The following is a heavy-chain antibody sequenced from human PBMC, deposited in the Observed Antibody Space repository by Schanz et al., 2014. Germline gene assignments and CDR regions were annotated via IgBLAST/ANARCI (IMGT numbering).Heavy chain of an antibody. Sequence: EEQLVESGGGLVQPGRSLTLSCTTSGFTFTDHALSWVRQAPGQSMQWVGFIRSQDYGGPPEYVAPVKGRFTISRDDSRGIAYLHMTSLKTEDTGVYYCTRDSRTLNNWFDSWGQGTLAIVSS. CDR2: IRSQDYGGPP. J-gene: IGHJ5*01. V-gene: IGHV3-49*04. CDR1: GFTFTDHA. CDR3: TRDSRTLNNWFDS. D-gene: IGHD3-9*01.